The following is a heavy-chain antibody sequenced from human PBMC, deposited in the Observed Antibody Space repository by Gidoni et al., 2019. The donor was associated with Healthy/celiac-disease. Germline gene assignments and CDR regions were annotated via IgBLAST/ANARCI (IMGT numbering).Heavy chain of an antibody. V-gene: IGHV1-69*01. CDR3: ASTTVGYCTNGVCLHDAFDI. Sequence: QVQLVQSGAEVKKPGSSVKVPCKASGGTFSSSAISRVRQAPGQGLEWMGGIIPIFGTANYAQKFQGRVTITADEATSTAYMELSSLRSEDTAVYYCASTTVGYCTNGVCLHDAFDIWGQGTMVTVSS. J-gene: IGHJ3*02. CDR2: IIPIFGTA. D-gene: IGHD2-8*01. CDR1: GGTFSSSA.